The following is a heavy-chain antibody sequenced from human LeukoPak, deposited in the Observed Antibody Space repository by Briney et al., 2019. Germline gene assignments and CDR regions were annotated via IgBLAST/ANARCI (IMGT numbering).Heavy chain of an antibody. V-gene: IGHV3-21*04. Sequence: GGSPRLSCAASGFTFSSYWMHWVRQAPGKGLEWVSFISSSRSYIYYADSVKGRFTISRDNSKSTLYLQMNSLRAEDTAVYYCAKDRHAPGRYCSSTTCFPFDSWGQGTLVTVSS. CDR1: GFTFSSYW. D-gene: IGHD2-2*01. CDR2: ISSSRSYI. CDR3: AKDRHAPGRYCSSTTCFPFDS. J-gene: IGHJ5*01.